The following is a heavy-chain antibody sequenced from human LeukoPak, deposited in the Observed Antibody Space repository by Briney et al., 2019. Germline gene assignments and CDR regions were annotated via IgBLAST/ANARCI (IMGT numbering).Heavy chain of an antibody. CDR3: ARSRTPTDFDY. J-gene: IGHJ4*02. CDR1: GGSFSGYY. Sequence: SETLSLTCAVHGGSFSGYYWSWIRQPPGKGLEWIGEINHSGSTNYNPSLKSRVTISVDTSKNQFSLKLSSVTAADTAVYYCARSRTPTDFDYWGQGTLVTVSS. CDR2: INHSGST. V-gene: IGHV4-34*01.